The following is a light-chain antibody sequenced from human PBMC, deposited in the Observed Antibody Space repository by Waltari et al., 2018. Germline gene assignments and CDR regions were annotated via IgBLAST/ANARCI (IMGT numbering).Light chain of an antibody. CDR2: VNSDGTH. Sequence: QLVLTQSPSASASLGASVKLTCTLSSGPLSHSIAWLSQQPAKGPRFLMKVNSDGTHPQGDGIPDRFSGSSSGAERYLTISSVQSEDEADYYCQTGGHGTWVFGGGTTLTVL. V-gene: IGLV4-69*01. CDR1: SGPLSHS. J-gene: IGLJ3*02. CDR3: QTGGHGTWV.